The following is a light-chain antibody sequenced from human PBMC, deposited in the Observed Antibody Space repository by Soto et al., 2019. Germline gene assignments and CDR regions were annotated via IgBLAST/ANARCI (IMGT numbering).Light chain of an antibody. CDR2: DVS. CDR3: SSYTSSSTLYV. V-gene: IGLV2-14*01. J-gene: IGLJ1*01. CDR1: SSDVGGYNY. Sequence: QPASVSGSPGQSITISCTGTSSDVGGYNYVSWYQQHPGKAPKLMIYDVSNRPSGVSNRFSGSKSGNTASLTISGLQTEDEADYYCSSYTSSSTLYVFGTGTKVTVL.